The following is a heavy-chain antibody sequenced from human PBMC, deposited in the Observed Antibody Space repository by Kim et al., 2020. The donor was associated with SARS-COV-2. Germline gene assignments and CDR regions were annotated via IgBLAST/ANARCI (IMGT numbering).Heavy chain of an antibody. V-gene: IGHV1-2*02. D-gene: IGHD4-17*01. J-gene: IGHJ6*02. CDR3: ASRDDYGDYGSLGSIYYYYGMDV. CDR1: GYTFTGYY. Sequence: ASVKVSCKASGYTFTGYYMHWVRQAPGQGLEWMGWINPNSGGTNYAQKFQGRVTMTRDTSISTAYMELSRLRSDDTAVYYCASRDDYGDYGSLGSIYYYYGMDVWGQGTTVTVSS. CDR2: INPNSGGT.